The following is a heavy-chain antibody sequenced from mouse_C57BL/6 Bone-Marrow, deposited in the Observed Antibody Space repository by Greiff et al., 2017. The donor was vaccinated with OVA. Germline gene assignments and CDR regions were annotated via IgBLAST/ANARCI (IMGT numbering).Heavy chain of an antibody. CDR3: AYGYFDV. CDR2: IWSGGST. CDR1: GFSLTSYG. J-gene: IGHJ1*03. Sequence: VKLMESGPGLVQPSQSLSITCTVSGFSLTSYGVHWVRQSPGKGLEWLGVIWSGGSTDYNAAFISRLSISKDNSKSQVCFKMNSLQADDTAIYYCAYGYFDVWGTGTTVTVSS. V-gene: IGHV2-2*01.